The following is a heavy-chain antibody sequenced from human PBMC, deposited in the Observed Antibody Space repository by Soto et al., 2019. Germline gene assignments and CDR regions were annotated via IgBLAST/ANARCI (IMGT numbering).Heavy chain of an antibody. CDR2: IYRTGST. D-gene: IGHD1-7*01. J-gene: IGHJ4*02. CDR1: GGSFTRNNW. V-gene: IGHV4-4*02. CDR3: ASRDPGTSVDY. Sequence: QVQLQESGPGLVKPSGTLSLTCAVSGGSFTRNNWWTWVRQHPGQGLEWIGEIYRTGSTNYNPSLKSRVTIPLDKSENQFSLKVTSLTAADTAVYYCASRDPGTSVDYWGQGTLVTVSS.